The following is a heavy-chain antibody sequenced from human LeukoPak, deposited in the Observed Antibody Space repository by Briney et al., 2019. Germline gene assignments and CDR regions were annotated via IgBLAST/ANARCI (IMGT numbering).Heavy chain of an antibody. CDR3: AKGSSSGRPYFFDY. CDR1: GFTFSSYA. D-gene: IGHD3-10*01. Sequence: GGSLRLSCAASGFTFSSYAMSWVRQAPGKGLEWVSHISSDGHVGRYVDSVRGRFTMSRDNAKDLLFLQMNSLRAEDTAVYYCAKGSSSGRPYFFDYWGQGSLVAVSS. CDR2: ISSDGHVG. V-gene: IGHV3-48*04. J-gene: IGHJ4*02.